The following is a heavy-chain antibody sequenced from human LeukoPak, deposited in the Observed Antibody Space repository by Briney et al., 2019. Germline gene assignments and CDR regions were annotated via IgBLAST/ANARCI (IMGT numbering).Heavy chain of an antibody. CDR1: GGSISSTSYY. J-gene: IGHJ4*02. D-gene: IGHD1-26*01. CDR2: IYYSGST. V-gene: IGHV4-39*07. CDR3: ARDEEGANGY. Sequence: SETLSLTCTVSGGSISSTSYYWGWIRQPPGKGLEWIGSIYYSGSTYYNPSLKSRVTISVDTSKNQFSLKLSSVTAADTAVYYCARDEEGANGYWGQGTLVTVSS.